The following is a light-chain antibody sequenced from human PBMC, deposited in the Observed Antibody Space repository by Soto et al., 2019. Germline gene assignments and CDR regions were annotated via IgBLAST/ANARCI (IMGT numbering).Light chain of an antibody. V-gene: IGKV3-20*01. CDR2: GAS. Sequence: IFLTQSPATPALPPGEIATLFCSASPTVSSTYLVWYQQKPGQAPRLLIYGASSRATGIPDRFSGSGSGTDFTLTISRLEPEDFAVYYCQQYGSSPPWTFGQGTKVDIK. J-gene: IGKJ1*01. CDR1: PTVSSTY. CDR3: QQYGSSPPWT.